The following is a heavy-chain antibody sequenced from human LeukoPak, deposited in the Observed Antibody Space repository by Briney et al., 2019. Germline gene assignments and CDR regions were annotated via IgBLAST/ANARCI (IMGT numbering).Heavy chain of an antibody. D-gene: IGHD6-19*01. Sequence: GGSLRLSCAASGFTFSSYGMHWVRQAPGKGLEWVAFIRYDGSNKYYADSVKGRFTISRDNAKNSLYLQMNSLRAEDTAVYYCARQDDRQWLAYYFDYWGQGTLVTVSS. V-gene: IGHV3-30*02. CDR3: ARQDDRQWLAYYFDY. CDR1: GFTFSSYG. CDR2: IRYDGSNK. J-gene: IGHJ4*02.